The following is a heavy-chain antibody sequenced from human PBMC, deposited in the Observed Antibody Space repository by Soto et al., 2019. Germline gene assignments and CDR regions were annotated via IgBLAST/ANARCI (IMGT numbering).Heavy chain of an antibody. CDR2: ISGTFGTT. J-gene: IGHJ4*02. Sequence: TGGSLRLSCAASGFTFSSYAMSWVRQAPVNGLEFVSAISGTFGTTYYADSVKGRFTISQYSSMNTLHLQMNSLRAYWTAIYYFVXFFVETGGSSGWPWSFHFWGQGTLLTVSS. CDR1: GFTFSSYA. CDR3: VXFFVETGGSSGWPWSFHF. D-gene: IGHD6-25*01. V-gene: IGHV3-23*01.